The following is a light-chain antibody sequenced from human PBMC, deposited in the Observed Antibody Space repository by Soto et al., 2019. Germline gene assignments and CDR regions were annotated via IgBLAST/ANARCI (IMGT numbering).Light chain of an antibody. CDR2: VAS. V-gene: IGKV3-20*01. CDR3: QQYRSSPPNT. CDR1: QSVSSSY. Sequence: EIVLTQSPGTLSLSPGERATLSCRASQSVSSSYLAWYQQKPGQAPRLLIYVASSMATGIPDRFSGSESGTDFTLTISRLEPEDFAVYYCQQYRSSPPNTFGQGTTLEIK. J-gene: IGKJ2*01.